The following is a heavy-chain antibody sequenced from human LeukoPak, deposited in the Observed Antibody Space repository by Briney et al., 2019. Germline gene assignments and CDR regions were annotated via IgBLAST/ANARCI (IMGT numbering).Heavy chain of an antibody. CDR2: MKPNSGNT. CDR1: GYTFTSYD. D-gene: IGHD2-2*03. CDR3: ARVDDYGDD. J-gene: IGHJ4*02. Sequence: ASVKVSCKASGYTFTSYDLNWVRQATRQGLEWMGWMKPNSGNTGYAQKFQGSVTMTRNTTISTAHMELSSLRSENAAVYYCARVDDYGDDWGQGTLVTVSS. V-gene: IGHV1-8*01.